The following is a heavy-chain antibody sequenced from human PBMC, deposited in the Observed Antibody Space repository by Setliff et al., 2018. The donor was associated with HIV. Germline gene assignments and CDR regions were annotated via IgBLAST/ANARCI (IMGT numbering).Heavy chain of an antibody. Sequence: ASVKVSCKASGYTFSDYYMHWVRQAPGQGLEWMGWINPNSGGTNYAQKFQGRVTMTGDTSTSTVYMELSSLRSEDTAVYYCVRDGYYNSWSGYPLDYMDVWGKGTTVTVSS. V-gene: IGHV1-2*02. CDR2: INPNSGGT. J-gene: IGHJ6*03. D-gene: IGHD3-3*01. CDR3: VRDGYYNSWSGYPLDYMDV. CDR1: GYTFSDYY.